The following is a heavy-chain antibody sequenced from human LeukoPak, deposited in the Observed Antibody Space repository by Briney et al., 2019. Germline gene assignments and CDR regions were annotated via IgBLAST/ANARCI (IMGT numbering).Heavy chain of an antibody. V-gene: IGHV3-20*04. CDR2: INWNGGST. Sequence: GGSLRLSCAASGFTFDDYGMSWVRQAPGKGLEWVSGINWNGGSTGYADSVKGRFTIPRDNAKNSLYLQMNSLRAEDTALYYCARVNYYYDSSGSYEFDYWGQGTLVTVSS. CDR1: GFTFDDYG. J-gene: IGHJ4*02. CDR3: ARVNYYYDSSGSYEFDY. D-gene: IGHD3-22*01.